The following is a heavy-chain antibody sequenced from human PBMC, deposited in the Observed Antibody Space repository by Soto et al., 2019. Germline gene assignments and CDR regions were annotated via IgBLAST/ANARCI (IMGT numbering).Heavy chain of an antibody. D-gene: IGHD2-2*01. Sequence: GGSLRLSCAASGFTFSSYGMHWVRQAPGKGLEWVAVIWYDGSNKYYADSVKGRFTISRDNSKNTLYLQMNSLRAEDTAVYYCARDRVVVPAATQPEEYYYGMDVWGQGTTVTVSS. J-gene: IGHJ6*02. V-gene: IGHV3-33*01. CDR2: IWYDGSNK. CDR3: ARDRVVVPAATQPEEYYYGMDV. CDR1: GFTFSSYG.